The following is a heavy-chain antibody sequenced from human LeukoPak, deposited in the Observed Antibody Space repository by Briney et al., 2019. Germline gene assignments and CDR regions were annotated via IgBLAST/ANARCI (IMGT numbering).Heavy chain of an antibody. D-gene: IGHD4-17*01. CDR2: IYYSGST. V-gene: IGHV4-59*08. Sequence: SETLSLTCTVSGGSISSYYWSWIRQPPGKGLEWIGYIYYSGSTNYNPSLKSRVTLSVDTSKNQFSLKLSSVTAADTAVYYCARLSVTTGYFDYWGQGTLVTVSS. CDR3: ARLSVTTGYFDY. J-gene: IGHJ4*02. CDR1: GGSISSYY.